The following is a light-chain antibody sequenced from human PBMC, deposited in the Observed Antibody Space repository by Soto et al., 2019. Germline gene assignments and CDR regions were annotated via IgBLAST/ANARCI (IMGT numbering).Light chain of an antibody. V-gene: IGLV2-14*01. CDR1: SSVVGGYDF. CDR3: CSYTSSDTYV. J-gene: IGLJ1*01. CDR2: DVS. Sequence: QSALTQPASVSGSPGQSITISCTGTSSVVGGYDFVSWYQQHPGKAPKVMIYDVSNRPSGVSNRFSGSKSGNTASLTISGLQAEDEADYYCCSYTSSDTYVFGTGTKVTVL.